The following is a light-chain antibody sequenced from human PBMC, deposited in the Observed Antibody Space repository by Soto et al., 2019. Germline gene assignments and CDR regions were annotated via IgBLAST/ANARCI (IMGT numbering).Light chain of an antibody. CDR2: GAS. CDR3: QQYNNWLRGT. V-gene: IGKV3-15*01. J-gene: IGKJ2*01. CDR1: QSVSSN. Sequence: EIVMTQSPATLSLSPGERATLSCRASQSVSSNLAWYQQKPGQAPRLLIYGASTRSTSMPARFSGSGSGTEFTLTISSLQSEDFAVYYCQQYNNWLRGTFGQGTKLEIK.